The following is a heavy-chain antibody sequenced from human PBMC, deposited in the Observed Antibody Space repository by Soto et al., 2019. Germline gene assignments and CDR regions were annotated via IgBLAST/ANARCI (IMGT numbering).Heavy chain of an antibody. CDR3: ANGECSVAACYSRWSSGL. CDR2: IYWDDDK. J-gene: IGHJ2*01. D-gene: IGHD2-15*01. Sequence: QITLKESGPTLVKPTQTLTLTCTFSGFSLTTGGVAVGWIRQPPGKALEWLALIYWDDDKRYSPSLKSRLSSTKETPKNTVVLTMTNMNPVDQPNIYWANGECSVAACYSRWSSGLWGRGPRVPVS. CDR1: GFSLTTGGVA. V-gene: IGHV2-5*02.